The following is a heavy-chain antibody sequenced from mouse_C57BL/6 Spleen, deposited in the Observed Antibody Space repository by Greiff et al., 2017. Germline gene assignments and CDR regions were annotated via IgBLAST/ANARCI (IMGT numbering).Heavy chain of an antibody. J-gene: IGHJ4*01. D-gene: IGHD2-4*01. CDR3: ARWLIYYDYLCAMDN. Sequence: QVQLQQSGPELVKPGASVKFSCKASGYAFSSSWMNWVKQRPGKGLEWIGRIYPGDGDTNYNGKFKGKATLTADKSSSTAYMQLSSLSSEDSAVSFCARWLIYYDYLCAMDNWGKGTSVTVSS. CDR1: GYAFSSSW. CDR2: IYPGDGDT. V-gene: IGHV1-82*01.